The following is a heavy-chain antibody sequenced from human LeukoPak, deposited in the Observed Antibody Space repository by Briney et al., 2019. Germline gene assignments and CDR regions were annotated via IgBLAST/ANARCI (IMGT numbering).Heavy chain of an antibody. D-gene: IGHD1-14*01. Sequence: GGSLRLSCAASGFTFSSYAMSWVRQAPEKGLEWVSSISGSGGSKWFADSVKGRFTISRDNSKNTLYLQMNSLRAEDTAVYYCAKSWWYSRAPDAFDIWGQGTMVTVSS. CDR1: GFTFSSYA. CDR2: ISGSGGSK. J-gene: IGHJ3*02. V-gene: IGHV3-23*01. CDR3: AKSWWYSRAPDAFDI.